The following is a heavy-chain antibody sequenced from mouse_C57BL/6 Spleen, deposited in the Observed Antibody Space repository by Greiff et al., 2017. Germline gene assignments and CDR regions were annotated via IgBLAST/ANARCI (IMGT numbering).Heavy chain of an antibody. CDR2: ISNGGGST. J-gene: IGHJ4*01. CDR1: GFTFSDYY. V-gene: IGHV5-12*01. D-gene: IGHD2-4*01. CDR3: APIYYDYAGGAMDY. Sequence: EVQRVESGGGLVQPGGSLKLSCAASGFTFSDYYMYWVRQTPEKRLEWVAYISNGGGSTYYPDTVKGRFTISRDNAKNTLYLQMSRLKSEDTAMYYCAPIYYDYAGGAMDYWGQGTSVTVSS.